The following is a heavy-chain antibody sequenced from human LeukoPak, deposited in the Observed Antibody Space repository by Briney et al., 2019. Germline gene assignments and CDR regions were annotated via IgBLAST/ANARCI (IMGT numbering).Heavy chain of an antibody. CDR3: ARDLVDTAMWEFDY. J-gene: IGHJ4*02. CDR2: INPNSGDT. D-gene: IGHD5-18*01. CDR1: GHTFTGYI. V-gene: IGHV1-2*02. Sequence: ASVKVSCKASGHTFTGYIMHWVRQAPGQGLEWMGWINPNSGDTKYTQKFQGRVTLTRDTSISTAYMELYRLRSDDTAVYYCARDLVDTAMWEFDYWGQGTLVTVSS.